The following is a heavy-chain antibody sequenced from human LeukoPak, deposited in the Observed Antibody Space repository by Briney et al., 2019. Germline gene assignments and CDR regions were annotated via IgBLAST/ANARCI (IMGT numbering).Heavy chain of an antibody. V-gene: IGHV3-74*01. CDR2: INTDGSNT. J-gene: IGHJ3*02. CDR3: ARSGGTYSFDM. Sequence: GGSLRLSCAASGFTFSRYWMHWVRQAPGKGLVWVSRINTDGSNTTYADSVKGRFSISRDNAKNTLYLQMNSLGAEDTAVYYCARSGGTYSFDMWSQGTMVTASS. D-gene: IGHD1-26*01. CDR1: GFTFSRYW.